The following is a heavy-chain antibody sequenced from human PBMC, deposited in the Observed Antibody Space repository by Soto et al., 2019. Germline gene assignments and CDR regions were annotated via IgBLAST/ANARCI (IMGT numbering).Heavy chain of an antibody. CDR1: GYSFTSYW. CDR2: IYPGDSDT. D-gene: IGHD6-13*01. V-gene: IGHV5-51*01. J-gene: IGHJ3*02. CDR3: ARHNGVIAAAGISPGNAFDI. Sequence: PGESLKISCKGSGYSFTSYWIGWVRQMPGKGLEWMGIIYPGDSDTRYSPSFQGQVTISADKSISTAYLQWSSLKASDTAMYYCARHNGVIAAAGISPGNAFDIWGQGTMVTVSS.